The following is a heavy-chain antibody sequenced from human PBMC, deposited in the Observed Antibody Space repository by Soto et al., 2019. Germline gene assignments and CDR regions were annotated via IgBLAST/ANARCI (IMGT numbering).Heavy chain of an antibody. D-gene: IGHD1-7*01. CDR2: IYHSGST. CDR1: GYSISSGYY. CDR3: ARAAENWNYDWFDP. V-gene: IGHV4-38-2*01. J-gene: IGHJ5*02. Sequence: ETLSLTCAVSGYSISSGYYWGWIRQPPGKGLEWIGSIYHSGSTYYNPSLKSRVTISVDTSKNQFSLKLSSVTAADTAVYYCARAAENWNYDWFDPWGQGTLVTVSS.